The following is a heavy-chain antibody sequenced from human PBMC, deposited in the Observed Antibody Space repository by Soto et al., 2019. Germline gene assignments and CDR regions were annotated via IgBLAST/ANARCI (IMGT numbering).Heavy chain of an antibody. D-gene: IGHD6-13*01. Sequence: SETLSLTCAVYGGSFSGYYWSWIRQPPGKGLEWIGEINHSGSTNYNPSLKSRVTISVDTSKNQFSLKLSSVTAADTAVYYCARGPGSSWPNWFDPWGQGTLVTVSS. V-gene: IGHV4-34*01. CDR1: GGSFSGYY. CDR2: INHSGST. J-gene: IGHJ5*02. CDR3: ARGPGSSWPNWFDP.